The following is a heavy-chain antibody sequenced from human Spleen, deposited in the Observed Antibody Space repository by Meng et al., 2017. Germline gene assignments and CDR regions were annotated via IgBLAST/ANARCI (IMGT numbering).Heavy chain of an antibody. D-gene: IGHD6-19*01. J-gene: IGHJ5*02. V-gene: IGHV4-39*01. Sequence: QVQLQESGPGMVKPSQTLSRTCTFPGGSISSGGYYWSWIRQHPGKGLEWIGSIGHSGFTYYTPSLKSRVTVSIDTSKSQFSLMPTSVTAADTAMYYCVRSSGWVRTGFDPWGQGTLVTVSS. CDR3: VRSSGWVRTGFDP. CDR1: GGSISSGGYY. CDR2: IGHSGFT.